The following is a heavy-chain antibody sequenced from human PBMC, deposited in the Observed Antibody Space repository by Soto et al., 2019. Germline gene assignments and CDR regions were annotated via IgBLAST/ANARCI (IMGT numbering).Heavy chain of an antibody. CDR3: ARDHHRYSGYDYVDY. D-gene: IGHD5-12*01. V-gene: IGHV3-11*05. CDR1: GFTFSDYY. Sequence: QVQLVESGGGLVMPGGSLRLSCAASGFTFSDYYMSWIRQAPGKGLEWVSYISSSSSYTNYADSVKGRFTISRDNAKNSLYLQMNSLSAEDTALYYCARDHHRYSGYDYVDYWGQGTLVTVSS. CDR2: ISSSSSYT. J-gene: IGHJ4*02.